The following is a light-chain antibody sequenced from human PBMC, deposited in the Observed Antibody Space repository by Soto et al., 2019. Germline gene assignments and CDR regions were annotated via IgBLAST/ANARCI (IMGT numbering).Light chain of an antibody. V-gene: IGKV1-5*01. CDR2: DAS. Sequence: DNQMTRAAYALCVAVGDRGTITYRASQSISNRLAWYQQKPGKAPKVLIYDASSLESGVPSRFSGSGSATEIMPANGSLQPAEYSSYHGQPYDGVSTFAPGTKVDIK. J-gene: IGKJ1*01. CDR3: QPYDGVST. CDR1: QSISNR.